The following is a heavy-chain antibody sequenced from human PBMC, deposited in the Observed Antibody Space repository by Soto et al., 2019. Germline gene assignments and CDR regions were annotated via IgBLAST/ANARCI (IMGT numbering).Heavy chain of an antibody. CDR1: GYTLSNHA. Sequence: APVKVSCKACGYTLSNHAMQWVRQSTGQRLEWLGWINVGNGNTRYSQKFQGRVTISRDTSASTAYMELSSLRSEDTAVYYCARESRYCSGGSCYFLHGIDNWGQGTLVTVSS. CDR3: ARESRYCSGGSCYFLHGIDN. D-gene: IGHD2-15*01. V-gene: IGHV1-3*01. J-gene: IGHJ4*02. CDR2: INVGNGNT.